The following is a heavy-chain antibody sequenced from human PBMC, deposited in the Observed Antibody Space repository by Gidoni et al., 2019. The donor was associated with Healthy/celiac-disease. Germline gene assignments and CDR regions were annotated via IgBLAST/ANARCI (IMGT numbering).Heavy chain of an antibody. CDR2: IYSGGST. D-gene: IGHD2-21*01. V-gene: IGHV3-53*01. CDR1: GFTVSSNY. Sequence: EAQLVESGGGVIQPGGSLRLACAASGFTVSSNYMSWVRQAPGKGLEWVSVIYSGGSTSYADSVKGRFTISRDNSKNTLYLQMNSLRAEDTAVYYCARDFCGGDCWNFDLWGRGTLVTVSS. J-gene: IGHJ2*01. CDR3: ARDFCGGDCWNFDL.